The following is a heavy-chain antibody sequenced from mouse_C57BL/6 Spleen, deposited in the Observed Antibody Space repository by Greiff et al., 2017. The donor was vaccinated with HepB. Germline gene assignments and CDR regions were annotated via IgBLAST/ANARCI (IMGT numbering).Heavy chain of an antibody. CDR1: GYTFTDYE. CDR3: TRESYYYGSSSAWFAY. Sequence: QVQLQQSGAELVRPGASVTLSCKASGYTFTDYEMHWVKQTPVHGLEWIGAIDPETGGTAYNQKFKGKAILTADKSSSTAYMELRSLTSEDSAVYYCTRESYYYGSSSAWFAYWGQGTLVTVSA. V-gene: IGHV1-15*01. D-gene: IGHD1-1*01. CDR2: IDPETGGT. J-gene: IGHJ3*01.